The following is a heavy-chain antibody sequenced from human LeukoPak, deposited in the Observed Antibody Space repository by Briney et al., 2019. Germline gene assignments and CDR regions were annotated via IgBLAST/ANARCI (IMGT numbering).Heavy chain of an antibody. J-gene: IGHJ4*02. Sequence: PGGSLRLSCAASGFTFSTYSMNWVRQAPGKGLEWVSYIDTGTSTIYYADSVKGRFTISKDNAKNSLYLQMNNLRVDDTAIYYCAKDHANTPVVTNWGQGILVSVSS. D-gene: IGHD2-21*02. CDR2: IDTGTSTI. CDR3: AKDHANTPVVTN. V-gene: IGHV3-48*01. CDR1: GFTFSTYS.